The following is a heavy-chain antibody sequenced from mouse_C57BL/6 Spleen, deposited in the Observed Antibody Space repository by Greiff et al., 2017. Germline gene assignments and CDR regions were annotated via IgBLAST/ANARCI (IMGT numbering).Heavy chain of an antibody. CDR2: ISRGSSTI. CDR1: GFTFSDYG. J-gene: IGHJ2*01. Sequence: EVKLVESGGGLVKPGGSLKLSCAASGFTFSDYGMHWVRQAPEKGLEWVAYISRGSSTIYYADTVKGRFTISRDNAKNTLFLQMTSLRSEDTAMYYCAREDYDGGAYWGQGTTLTVSS. V-gene: IGHV5-17*01. D-gene: IGHD2-4*01. CDR3: AREDYDGGAY.